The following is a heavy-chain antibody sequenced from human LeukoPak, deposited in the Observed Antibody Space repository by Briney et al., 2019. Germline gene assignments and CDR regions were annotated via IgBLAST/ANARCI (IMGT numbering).Heavy chain of an antibody. CDR2: INPNSGGT. CDR1: GYTFTGYY. Sequence: ASVKVSCKASGYTFTGYYMHWVRQAPGQGLEWMGRINPNSGGTNYAQKFQGRVTMTRDTSISTAYMELSRLRSDDTAVYYCARSRLSGYDSYFDYWGQGTLVTVSS. J-gene: IGHJ4*02. D-gene: IGHD5-12*01. CDR3: ARSRLSGYDSYFDY. V-gene: IGHV1-2*06.